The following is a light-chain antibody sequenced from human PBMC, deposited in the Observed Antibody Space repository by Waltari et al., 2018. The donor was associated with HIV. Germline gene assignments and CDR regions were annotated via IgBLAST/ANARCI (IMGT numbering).Light chain of an antibody. J-gene: IGLJ3*02. CDR1: NSDVGGYNY. Sequence: QSALTQPASVSGSPGQSITISCTGTNSDVGGYNYVSWYQHHPGKAPKLIIYEVTNRPSGVSNRFSGSKSGNTASLTISGLQAEDEADYYCNSYTTGTAWVFGGGTKLTAL. CDR3: NSYTTGTAWV. V-gene: IGLV2-14*01. CDR2: EVT.